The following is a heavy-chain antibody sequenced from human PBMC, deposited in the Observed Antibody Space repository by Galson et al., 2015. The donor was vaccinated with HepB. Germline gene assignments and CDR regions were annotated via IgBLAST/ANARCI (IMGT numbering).Heavy chain of an antibody. CDR1: GFSLSTSGVG. CDR2: IYWDDDK. CDR3: AHRTGTVTTSNYYYYMDV. V-gene: IGHV2-5*02. J-gene: IGHJ6*03. D-gene: IGHD4-17*01. Sequence: PALVKPTQTLTLTCTFSGFSLSTSGVGVGWIRQPPGKALEWLALIYWDDDKRYSPSLKSRLTITKDTSKNQVVLTMTNMDPVDTATYYCAHRTGTVTTSNYYYYMDVWGKGTTVTVSS.